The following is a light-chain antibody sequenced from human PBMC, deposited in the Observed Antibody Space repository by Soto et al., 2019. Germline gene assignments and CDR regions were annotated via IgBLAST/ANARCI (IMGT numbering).Light chain of an antibody. J-gene: IGKJ4*02. CDR3: QQYDSSST. CDR2: KAS. Sequence: DIQMTQSPSTLSASVGDRVTITCRASQNIRSWLAWYQQKPGKAPRLLIYKASSLESGVPSRFSGSGSGTEFTLTISSLQPDDSATYYCQQYDSSSTFGGGKKVEIK. V-gene: IGKV1-5*03. CDR1: QNIRSW.